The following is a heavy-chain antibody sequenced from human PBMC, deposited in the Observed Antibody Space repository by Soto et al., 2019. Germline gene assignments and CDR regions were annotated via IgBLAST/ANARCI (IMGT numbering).Heavy chain of an antibody. J-gene: IGHJ5*02. CDR2: INGGNGNT. Sequence: ASVKVSCKASGYSFSTHAMHWVRQAPGQGLEWMGWINGGNGNTKYSQKFRDRVTITRDTSASTGYMELSSLRSDDTAVYYCARAPPGGEQPPPSFWFDPWGQGTLVTVSS. CDR1: GYSFSTHA. CDR3: ARAPPGGEQPPPSFWFDP. D-gene: IGHD3-16*01. V-gene: IGHV1-3*01.